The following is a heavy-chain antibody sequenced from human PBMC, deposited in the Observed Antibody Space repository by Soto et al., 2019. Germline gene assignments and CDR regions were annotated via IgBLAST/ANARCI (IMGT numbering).Heavy chain of an antibody. CDR2: MHYSGNT. V-gene: IGHV4-39*01. Sequence: QLPLQESGPGLVKPSETLSLTCSVSGGSVSSSGYYWGWIRQPPGKGLEWIGSMHYSGNTHYNASLKRRVTISVDTSKNRFSLKLSSVTAADTAVYYCARHFGYDVLTESGGGFDSWGQGTLVTVSS. CDR1: GGSVSSSGYY. CDR3: ARHFGYDVLTESGGGFDS. D-gene: IGHD3-9*01. J-gene: IGHJ4*02.